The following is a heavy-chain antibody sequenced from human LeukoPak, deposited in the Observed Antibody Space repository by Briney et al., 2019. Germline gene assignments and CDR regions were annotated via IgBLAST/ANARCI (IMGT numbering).Heavy chain of an antibody. CDR3: ARGGYYAASDI. CDR1: GLTFSSHA. V-gene: IGHV3-64*02. CDR2: IVSNGGNT. J-gene: IGHJ4*02. D-gene: IGHD3-3*01. Sequence: GGSLRLSCAASGLTFSSHAMHWVRQAPEKGLEYVSAIVSNGGNTYYADSVRGRFTISRDNSKDTVYLQMGSLRPEDTAVYYCARGGYYAASDIWGQGALVTVSS.